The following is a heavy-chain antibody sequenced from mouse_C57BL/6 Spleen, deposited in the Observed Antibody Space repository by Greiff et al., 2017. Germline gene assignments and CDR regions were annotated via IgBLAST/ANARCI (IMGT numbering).Heavy chain of an antibody. CDR3: ARGEGYGSSHWYFDV. V-gene: IGHV14-3*01. CDR1: GFNIKNSY. Sequence: EVQLQQSVAELVRPGASVKLSCTASGFNIKNSYMHWVKQRPEQGLEWIGRIDPANGNTKYAPKFQGKATITADTSSNTAYLQLSSLTSEDTAIYYCARGEGYGSSHWYFDVWGTGTTVTVSS. J-gene: IGHJ1*03. D-gene: IGHD1-1*01. CDR2: IDPANGNT.